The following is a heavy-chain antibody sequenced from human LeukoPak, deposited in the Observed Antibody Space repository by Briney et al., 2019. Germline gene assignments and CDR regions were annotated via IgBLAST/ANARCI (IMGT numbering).Heavy chain of an antibody. CDR1: GYTFTGYY. D-gene: IGHD6-19*01. V-gene: IGHV1-2*02. J-gene: IGHJ5*02. CDR3: ARNKVAGYSSGWYYWFDP. Sequence: ASVKVSCKASGYTFTGYYMHWVRQAPGQGLEWMGWINPNSGGTNYAQKFQGRVTMTRDTSISTAYMELSRLRSDDTAVYYCARNKVAGYSSGWYYWFDPRGQGTLVTVSS. CDR2: INPNSGGT.